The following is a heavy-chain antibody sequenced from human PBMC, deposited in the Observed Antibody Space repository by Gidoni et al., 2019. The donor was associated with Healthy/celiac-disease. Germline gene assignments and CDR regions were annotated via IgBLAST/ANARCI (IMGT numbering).Heavy chain of an antibody. V-gene: IGHV3-48*02. CDR3: ARDQSGYSYGWDPPVA. CDR1: GFTFSSYS. CDR2: ISSSSSTI. D-gene: IGHD5-18*01. Sequence: EVQLVESGGGLVQPGGSLRRSCAASGFTFSSYSMNWVRQAPGKGLEWVLYISSSSSTIYYADSVKGRFTISRDNAKNSLYLQMNSLRDEDTAVYYCARDQSGYSYGWDPPVAWGQGTLVTVSS. J-gene: IGHJ5*02.